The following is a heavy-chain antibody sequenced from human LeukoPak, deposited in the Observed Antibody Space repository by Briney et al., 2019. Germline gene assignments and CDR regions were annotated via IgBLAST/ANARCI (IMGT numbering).Heavy chain of an antibody. CDR2: TKSKSDGGTT. CDR1: GFTFSNAW. CDR3: TTDWDVTYYYDSGGYYHDGGFDF. J-gene: IGHJ4*02. Sequence: GGSLRLSCAASGFTFSNAWMTWVRQAPGKGLEWVGCTKSKSDGGTTEYAAHVQGRFIIARDDSKNTVDLQMNSLKTEDTGVYYCTTDWDVTYYYDSGGYYHDGGFDFWGQGTLVTVSS. D-gene: IGHD3-22*01. V-gene: IGHV3-15*01.